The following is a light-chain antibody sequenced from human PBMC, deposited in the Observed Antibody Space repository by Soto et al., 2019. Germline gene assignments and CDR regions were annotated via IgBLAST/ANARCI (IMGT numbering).Light chain of an antibody. CDR2: DVS. J-gene: IGLJ1*01. Sequence: QSVLTQPASVSGSPGQSITISCTGSSSDVGGYDYVSWYQQHPGRAPNLLIYDVSIRTSGVSNRFSGSKSGNTASLTISGLQTEDEADYYCASYTDSSTLYVFGTGTQLTVL. V-gene: IGLV2-14*03. CDR1: SSDVGGYDY. CDR3: ASYTDSSTLYV.